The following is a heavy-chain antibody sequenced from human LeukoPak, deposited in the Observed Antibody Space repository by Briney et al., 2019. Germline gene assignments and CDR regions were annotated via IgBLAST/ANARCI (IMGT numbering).Heavy chain of an antibody. Sequence: ASVKVSCKASGYTFTSYGITWVRQAPGQGLEWMGWISAYNANTYYAQEVQGRVTMTTDTSTSTAYMELRSLRSDDTAVYYCARDRVVGSTTGGGYWGQGTLVTVSS. J-gene: IGHJ4*02. D-gene: IGHD1-26*01. CDR1: GYTFTSYG. CDR3: ARDRVVGSTTGGGY. CDR2: ISAYNANT. V-gene: IGHV1-18*01.